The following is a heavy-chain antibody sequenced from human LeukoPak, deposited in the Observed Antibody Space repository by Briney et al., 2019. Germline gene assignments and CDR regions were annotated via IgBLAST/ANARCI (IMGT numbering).Heavy chain of an antibody. CDR3: ARVGLPYYHGSGSYSPASNAFDI. Sequence: SETLSLTCAVYGGSFSGYYWSWIRQPPGKGLEWIGEINHSGSTNYNPSLKSRVTISVDTSKNQFSLKLSSVTAADTAVYYCARVGLPYYHGSGSYSPASNAFDIWGQGTMVTVSS. D-gene: IGHD3-10*01. CDR1: GGSFSGYY. J-gene: IGHJ3*02. CDR2: INHSGST. V-gene: IGHV4-34*01.